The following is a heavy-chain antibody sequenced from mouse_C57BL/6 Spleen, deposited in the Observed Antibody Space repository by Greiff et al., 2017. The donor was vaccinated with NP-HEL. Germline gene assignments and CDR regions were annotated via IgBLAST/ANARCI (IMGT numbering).Heavy chain of an antibody. CDR2: FHPYNDDT. CDR3: ARRNIYYDHAMDY. D-gene: IGHD2-4*01. J-gene: IGHJ4*01. V-gene: IGHV1-47*01. CDR1: GYTFTTYP. Sequence: QVHVKQSGAELVKPGASVKMSCKASGYTFTTYPIEWMKQNHGKSLEWIGNFHPYNDDTKYNEKFKGKATLTVEKSSSTVYLELSRLTSDDSAVYYCARRNIYYDHAMDYWGQGTSVTVSS.